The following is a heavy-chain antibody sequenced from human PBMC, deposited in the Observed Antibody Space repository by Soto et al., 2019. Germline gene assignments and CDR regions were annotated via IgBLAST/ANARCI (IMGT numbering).Heavy chain of an antibody. D-gene: IGHD1-26*01. CDR1: GFTFSSYA. J-gene: IGHJ4*02. CDR3: AKQGIPGVGDIPYYFDY. CDR2: ISGSGGST. Sequence: EVQLLESGGGLVQPGGSLRLSCAASGFTFSSYAMSWVRQAPGKGLEWVSAISGSGGSTYYADSVKGRFTISRDNDKHMVYMEMNSLRPEDTAVYYCAKQGIPGVGDIPYYFDYWGQGTLVTVSS. V-gene: IGHV3-23*01.